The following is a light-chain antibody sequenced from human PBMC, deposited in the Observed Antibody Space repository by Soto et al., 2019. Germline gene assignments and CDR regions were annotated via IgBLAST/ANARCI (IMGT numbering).Light chain of an antibody. V-gene: IGKV1-9*01. J-gene: IGKJ5*01. CDR1: QAISSH. CDR3: QQTYSTFIT. CDR2: GAS. Sequence: DIQLTQSPSFLSASVGGRVTITCRASQAISSHLAWYQQKPGKAPNLLIYGASTLQSGVPSRFSGSGSGTDFTLTISSLQPEDFATYYCQQTYSTFITFGQGTRLEIK.